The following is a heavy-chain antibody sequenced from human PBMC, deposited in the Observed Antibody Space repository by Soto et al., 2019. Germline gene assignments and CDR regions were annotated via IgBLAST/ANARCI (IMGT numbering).Heavy chain of an antibody. Sequence: GGSLRLSCAASGFTFSSYGMHWVRQAPGKGLEWVAVIWYDGSNKYYADSVKGRFTISRDNSKNTLYLQMNSLRAEDTAVYYCATAPVWFGKDGNDAFDIWGQGTMVTVSS. CDR3: ATAPVWFGKDGNDAFDI. D-gene: IGHD3-10*01. V-gene: IGHV3-33*01. CDR2: IWYDGSNK. J-gene: IGHJ3*02. CDR1: GFTFSSYG.